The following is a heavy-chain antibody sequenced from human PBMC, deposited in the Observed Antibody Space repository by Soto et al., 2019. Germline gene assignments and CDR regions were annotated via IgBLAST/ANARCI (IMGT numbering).Heavy chain of an antibody. V-gene: IGHV3-53*01. D-gene: IGHD6-19*01. Sequence: EVQLVESGGGLIQPGGSLRLSCAASGFAVRSKYMTWVRQAPGKGLEWVSVIYGGGTTYYADSVKGRFTISRDTSKNTLYLQMNRLRAEDTAVYYCVQTTGWPGFDFWGQGTLVTVSS. CDR1: GFAVRSKY. CDR3: VQTTGWPGFDF. CDR2: IYGGGTT. J-gene: IGHJ4*02.